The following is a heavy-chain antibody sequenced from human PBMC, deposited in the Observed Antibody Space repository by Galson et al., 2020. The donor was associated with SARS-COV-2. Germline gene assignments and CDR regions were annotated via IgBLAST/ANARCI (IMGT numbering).Heavy chain of an antibody. V-gene: IGHV4-34*01. CDR3: ARAQYQDWFDP. CDR1: GGSFSGYY. CDR2: INHSGST. J-gene: IGHJ5*02. Sequence: SETLSLTCAVYGGSFSGYYWSWIRQPPGKGLEWIGEINHSGSTNYNPSLKSRVTISVDTSKNQFSLKLSSVTAADTAVYYCARAQYQDWFDPWGQGTLVTVS.